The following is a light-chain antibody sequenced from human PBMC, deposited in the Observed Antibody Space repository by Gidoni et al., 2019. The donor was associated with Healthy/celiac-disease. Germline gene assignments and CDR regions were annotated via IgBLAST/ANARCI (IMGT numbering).Light chain of an antibody. CDR2: AAS. V-gene: IGKV3-11*01. CDR1: QSVSSH. Sequence: EIVLTQSPATLSLSQGERATLSCRSSQSVSSHLAWYQQKPGQAPRRLIDAASNRATGIPARFSGRGSGTDFTLTISSLEPEDFAGYYCQQRSNWPPLTFGGGTKVEIK. CDR3: QQRSNWPPLT. J-gene: IGKJ4*01.